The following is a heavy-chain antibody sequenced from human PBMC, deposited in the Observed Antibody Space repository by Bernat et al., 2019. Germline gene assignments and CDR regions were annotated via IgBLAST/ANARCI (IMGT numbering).Heavy chain of an antibody. CDR1: GFTFSDST. D-gene: IGHD3-10*01. CDR2: IRSKANNYAT. Sequence: VQLVESGGGLVKPGGSLRLSCAASGFTFSDSTMHWVRQASGKGLEWVGRIRSKANNYATTYAASVKGRFTISRDDSKNTAYLQMNSLKTEDTAVYYCTSYVVHPLDYWGQGTLVTVSS. V-gene: IGHV3-73*01. J-gene: IGHJ4*02. CDR3: TSYVVHPLDY.